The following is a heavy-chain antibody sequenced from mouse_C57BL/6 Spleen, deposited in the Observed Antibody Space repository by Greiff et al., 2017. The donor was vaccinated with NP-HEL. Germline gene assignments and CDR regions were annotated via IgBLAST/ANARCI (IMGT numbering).Heavy chain of an antibody. Sequence: EVHLVESGEGLVKPGGSLKLSCAASGFTFSSYAMSWVRQTPEKRLEWVAYISSGGDYIYYADTVKGRFTISRDNARNTLYLQMSSLKSEDTAMYYCTREGGSSYWFAYWGQGTLVTVSA. J-gene: IGHJ3*01. D-gene: IGHD1-1*01. CDR3: TREGGSSYWFAY. CDR2: ISSGGDYI. CDR1: GFTFSSYA. V-gene: IGHV5-9-1*02.